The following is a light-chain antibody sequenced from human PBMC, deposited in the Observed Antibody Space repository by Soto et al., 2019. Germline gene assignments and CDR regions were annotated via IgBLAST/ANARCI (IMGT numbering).Light chain of an antibody. V-gene: IGKV1D-13*01. Sequence: IQMTQSPSSLSASVGDRVTITCRASQDISSALAWYQQKPGKAPKLLIYDASRLESGVPSRFSGSGAATDFTRTISGLPPEGFATYYCQQYTNYPRTFGQGTRLEIK. CDR3: QQYTNYPRT. CDR2: DAS. J-gene: IGKJ5*01. CDR1: QDISSA.